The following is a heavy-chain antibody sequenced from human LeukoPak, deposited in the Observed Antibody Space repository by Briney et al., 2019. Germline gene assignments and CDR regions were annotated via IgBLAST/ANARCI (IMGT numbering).Heavy chain of an antibody. V-gene: IGHV3-23*01. Sequence: GGSLRLSCAASVFSFSSYAMNCARQAPGTGLEWVSSISDNGGSTYYAGSVKGRFTISRDNSKNTLYLQRNSLRVEDTAVYYRAKVVRGWKFDAFDIWGQGTMVTVSS. CDR1: VFSFSSYA. CDR3: AKVVRGWKFDAFDI. J-gene: IGHJ3*02. CDR2: ISDNGGST. D-gene: IGHD6-19*01.